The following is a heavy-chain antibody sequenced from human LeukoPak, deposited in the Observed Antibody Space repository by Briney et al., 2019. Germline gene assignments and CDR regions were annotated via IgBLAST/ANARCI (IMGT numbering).Heavy chain of an antibody. Sequence: SETLSLTCAVYGGSFSGYYWSWIRQPPGKGLEWIGEINHSGSTNYNPSLKSRVTMSVDTSKNQFSLKLSSVTAADTAVYYCAREDTAMVKDYYYYYMDVWGKGTTVTISS. D-gene: IGHD5-18*01. V-gene: IGHV4-34*01. CDR1: GGSFSGYY. J-gene: IGHJ6*03. CDR3: AREDTAMVKDYYYYYMDV. CDR2: INHSGST.